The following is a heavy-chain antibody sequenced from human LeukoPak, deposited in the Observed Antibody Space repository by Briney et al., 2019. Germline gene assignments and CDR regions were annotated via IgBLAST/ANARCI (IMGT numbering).Heavy chain of an antibody. CDR2: IYYSGST. CDR3: ATRYSSGWWGSFDP. D-gene: IGHD6-19*01. J-gene: IGHJ5*02. CDR1: GDSINNNNYY. Sequence: SETLSLTCTVSGDSINNNNYYWGWIRQPPGKGLEWIGSIYYSGSTYYNPSLKSRVTISVDTSKDQFSLKLSSVTAADTAVYYCATRYSSGWWGSFDPWGQGTLVTVSS. V-gene: IGHV4-39*01.